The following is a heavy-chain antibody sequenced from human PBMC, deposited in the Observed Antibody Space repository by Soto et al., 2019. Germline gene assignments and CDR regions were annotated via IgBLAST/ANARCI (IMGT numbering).Heavy chain of an antibody. D-gene: IGHD6-19*01. Sequence: QVQLRESGPGLVKPSETLSLTCTVSSDSIAGENWWSWVRQPPGLGLGWIGEVFHTGGTNYNPSLKSRVTMEVDKSKNHFSLILISATAADTAVYYCARVFSSGSGWMYYFDFWGQGTLVSVSS. CDR3: ARVFSSGSGWMYYFDF. CDR1: SDSIAGENW. J-gene: IGHJ4*02. V-gene: IGHV4-4*02. CDR2: VFHTGGT.